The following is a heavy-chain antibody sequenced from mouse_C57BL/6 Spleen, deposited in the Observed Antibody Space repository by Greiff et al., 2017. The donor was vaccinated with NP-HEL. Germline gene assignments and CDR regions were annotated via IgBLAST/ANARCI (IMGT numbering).Heavy chain of an antibody. D-gene: IGHD1-1*01. J-gene: IGHJ2*01. V-gene: IGHV5-6*01. Sequence: EVQLVESGGDLVKPGGSLKLSCAASGFTFSSYGMSWVRQTPDKRLEWVATISSGGSYTYYPDSVKGRFTISRDNAKNTLYLQMSSLKSEDTAMYYCARGGITTVVVLDFDYWVQGTTLTVSS. CDR2: ISSGGSYT. CDR3: ARGGITTVVVLDFDY. CDR1: GFTFSSYG.